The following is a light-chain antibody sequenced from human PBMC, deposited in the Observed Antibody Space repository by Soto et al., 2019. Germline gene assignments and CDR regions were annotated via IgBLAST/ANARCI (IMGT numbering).Light chain of an antibody. J-gene: IGKJ1*01. CDR3: QQYGRSAPSWT. CDR2: GAS. V-gene: IGKV3-20*01. CDR1: QRISNSF. Sequence: ETVLTQSPGTLSLSPGERATLFCRASQRISNSFLAWYQQKPGQAPSLLIFGASSRATGIPDRFSGSGSGTEFTLTFARLEPEDFALYYCQQYGRSAPSWTFGQGTKVEIK.